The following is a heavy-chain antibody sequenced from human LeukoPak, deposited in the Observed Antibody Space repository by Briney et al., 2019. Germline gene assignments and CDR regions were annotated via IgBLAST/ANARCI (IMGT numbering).Heavy chain of an antibody. CDR3: ARDPGWFDP. CDR2: INPNSGAT. Sequence: ASVKVSCKAYGYTFTGYYMQWVRQAPGQGLEWMGWINPNSGATNYAQKFQGRVTMTRDTSISSAYMELSSLRSDDTAVYYRARDPGWFDPWGQGTLVTVSS. J-gene: IGHJ5*02. CDR1: GYTFTGYY. V-gene: IGHV1-2*02.